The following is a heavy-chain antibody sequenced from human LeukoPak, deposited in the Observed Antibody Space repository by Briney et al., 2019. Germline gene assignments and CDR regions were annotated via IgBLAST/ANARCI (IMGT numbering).Heavy chain of an antibody. D-gene: IGHD6-19*01. CDR2: VSASGGST. CDR1: GFTFNRFA. V-gene: IGHV3-23*01. J-gene: IGHJ4*02. Sequence: PGGSLRLSCAASGFTFNRFAMSWVRQAPGKGLEWVSAVSASGGSTYYAGSVKGRFTISRDDSQNTLYLQMNSLRAEDTAVYYCAKEKADRPYYMDVWGQGTLVTVSS. CDR3: AKEKADRPYYMDV.